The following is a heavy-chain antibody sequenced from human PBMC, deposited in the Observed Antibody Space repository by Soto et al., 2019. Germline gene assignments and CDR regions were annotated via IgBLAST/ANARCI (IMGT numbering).Heavy chain of an antibody. D-gene: IGHD3-10*01. J-gene: IGHJ4*02. Sequence: QVQLQESGPGLVKPSQTLSLTCTVSGGSISSGGYYWNWIRQHPGKGLEWIGYIYYSGSTYYNHSPKSRFTISSDTSKSQYPLTLSSVPAAKPAVYFYARAMTMVRGVGLFYFDYWGQGPLVTVSS. CDR1: GGSISSGGYY. CDR2: IYYSGST. CDR3: ARAMTMVRGVGLFYFDY. V-gene: IGHV4-31*03.